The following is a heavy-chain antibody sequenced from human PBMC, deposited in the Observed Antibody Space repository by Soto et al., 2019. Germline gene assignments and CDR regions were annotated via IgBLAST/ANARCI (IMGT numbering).Heavy chain of an antibody. CDR3: ARGIAVRPLDY. D-gene: IGHD6-6*01. Sequence: PGGSLRLSCSASGFTFSNYAIHWVRQAPGKGLEYVAAITNSGGSTFYADSVKGRFTISRDNSKNTLYLQMNSLRAEDTAVYYCARGIAVRPLDYWGQGTLVTVS. CDR2: ITNSGGST. J-gene: IGHJ4*02. V-gene: IGHV3-64*04. CDR1: GFTFSNYA.